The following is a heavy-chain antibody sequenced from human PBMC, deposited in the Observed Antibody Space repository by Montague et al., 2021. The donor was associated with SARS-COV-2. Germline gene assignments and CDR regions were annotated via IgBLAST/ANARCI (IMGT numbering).Heavy chain of an antibody. CDR1: GDSISTSTW. J-gene: IGHJ6*02. CDR2: IFHSGTI. V-gene: IGHV4-4*02. Sequence: SETLSLTCRVSGDSISTSTWWTWVRQTPGKGLEWIGEIFHSGTINYNPSLKSRVSISVDKPNNHFSLRLSSLIAADTAVYYCATLSRRTAAGTRDYFGLDVWGQGTTVVVSS. CDR3: ATLSRRTAAGTRDYFGLDV. D-gene: IGHD6-13*01.